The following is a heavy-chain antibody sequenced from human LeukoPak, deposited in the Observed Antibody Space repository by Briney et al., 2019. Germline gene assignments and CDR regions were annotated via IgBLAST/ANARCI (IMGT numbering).Heavy chain of an antibody. CDR1: GFTFSSYA. J-gene: IGHJ4*02. D-gene: IGHD3-22*01. CDR2: ISGSGGST. Sequence: GGSLRLSCAASGFTFSSYAMSWVRQAPGKGLEWVSAISGSGGSTYYADSVKGRFTISRDNSKNTLYLQMNSLRAEDTAVYYCAPRPPYDSSGYYLSRRDYWGQGTLVTVSS. CDR3: APRPPYDSSGYYLSRRDY. V-gene: IGHV3-23*01.